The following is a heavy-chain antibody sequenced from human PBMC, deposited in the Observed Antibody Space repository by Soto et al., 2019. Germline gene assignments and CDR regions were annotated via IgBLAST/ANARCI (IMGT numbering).Heavy chain of an antibody. CDR1: GFSLSTSGVG. J-gene: IGHJ4*02. CDR2: IYWDDDK. Sequence: QITLKESGPTLVKPTQTLTLTCTFSGFSLSTSGVGVGWIRQPPGKALEWLALIYWDDDKRYSPSLKSRLTLTKXTSKNQXVXXXXTMDPVDTATYYCAHVYGGYDNFDYWGQGTLVTVSS. CDR3: AHVYGGYDNFDY. V-gene: IGHV2-5*02. D-gene: IGHD5-12*01.